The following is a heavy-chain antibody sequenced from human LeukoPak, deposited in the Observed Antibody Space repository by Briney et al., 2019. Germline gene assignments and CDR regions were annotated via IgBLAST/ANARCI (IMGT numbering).Heavy chain of an antibody. CDR2: TKPDGTAE. V-gene: IGHV3-7*01. CDR3: ARDGGLHTNFDY. Sequence: GGSLRLSCAASGFTFRNYWMGWVRHAPGKGLEWVANTKPDGTAEYYADSVRGRFTTSRDNANNFLYLQMNSLRGEDTAVYYCARDGGLHTNFDYWGQGTLVTVSS. J-gene: IGHJ4*02. D-gene: IGHD2-15*01. CDR1: GFTFRNYW.